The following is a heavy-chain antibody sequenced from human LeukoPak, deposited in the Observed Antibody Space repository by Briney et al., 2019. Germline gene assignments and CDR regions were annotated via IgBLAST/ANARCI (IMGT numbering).Heavy chain of an antibody. CDR3: ARLADLATMSRGVYHYLAP. CDR2: LYYTGST. CDR1: GAPVSSSASY. D-gene: IGHD3-10*01. Sequence: SSETLSLTCTVSGAPVSSSASYWGCLPQSSGKGLEWIGTLYYTGSTSYNPSLNRRVTISVDTAKNHVSLRLSSVAAADTAIYYCARLADLATMSRGVYHYLAPCGQGTLVTVSS. J-gene: IGHJ5*02. V-gene: IGHV4-39*02.